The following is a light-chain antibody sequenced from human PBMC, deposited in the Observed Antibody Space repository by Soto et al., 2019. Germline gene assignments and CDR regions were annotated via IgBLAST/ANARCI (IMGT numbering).Light chain of an antibody. CDR1: QGITTF. CDR2: SPS. V-gene: IGKV1-9*01. CDR3: QQLNSFPRT. Sequence: DIQLTQSPSFLSASVGDRVTITCRASQGITTFLAWYQQKPGKAPKLLIYSPSTLQSGVPSRFSGSGSGTDFTLTISSLQPDDFATYYCQQLNSFPRTFGQGTKVEI. J-gene: IGKJ1*01.